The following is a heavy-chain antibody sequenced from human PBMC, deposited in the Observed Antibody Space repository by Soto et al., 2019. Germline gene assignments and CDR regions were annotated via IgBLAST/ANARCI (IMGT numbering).Heavy chain of an antibody. CDR3: AHSPYQVPIHF. V-gene: IGHV2-5*01. Sequence: QITLKESGPTLVKPTQNLTLTCSFSGFSLSTSGVGVGWIRQPPGKALEWLALVYWNDDKRDSPSLKSRLTITKDTSRNQVVLTMTNMDPVDTDTYFCAHSPYQVPIHFWGQRILVTVSS. CDR1: GFSLSTSGVG. CDR2: VYWNDDK. J-gene: IGHJ4*02.